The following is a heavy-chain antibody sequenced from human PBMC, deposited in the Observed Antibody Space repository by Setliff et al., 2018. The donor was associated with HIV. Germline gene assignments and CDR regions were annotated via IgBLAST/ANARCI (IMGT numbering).Heavy chain of an antibody. D-gene: IGHD1-26*01. J-gene: IGHJ3*02. CDR1: GGSISSYY. CDR3: ARSIVGAAISAFGI. CDR2: IYYSGST. V-gene: IGHV4-59*01. Sequence: SETVSLTCNVSGGSISSYYWSWIRQPPGKGLEWLGYIYYSGSTNYSPSLKSRVTISIDTSENQFALNLRSVTAADTAVYFCARSIVGAAISAFGIWGQGTMVTVSS.